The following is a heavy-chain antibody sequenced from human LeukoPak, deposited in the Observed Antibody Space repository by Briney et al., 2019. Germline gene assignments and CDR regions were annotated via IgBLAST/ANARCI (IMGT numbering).Heavy chain of an antibody. CDR2: ISGSGGST. Sequence: GGSLRLSCAASGLSFSSYAMHWVRQAPGKGLEWVSAISGSGGSTYYADSVKGRFTISRDNSKNTLYLQMNSLRAEDTAVYYCAKSLARHLNWFDPWGQGTLVTVSS. J-gene: IGHJ5*02. CDR3: AKSLARHLNWFDP. CDR1: GLSFSSYA. V-gene: IGHV3-23*01.